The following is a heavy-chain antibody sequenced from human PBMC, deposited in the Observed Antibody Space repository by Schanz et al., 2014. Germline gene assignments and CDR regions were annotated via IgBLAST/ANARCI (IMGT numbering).Heavy chain of an antibody. J-gene: IGHJ2*01. CDR1: GFTFSSYD. V-gene: IGHV3-48*04. CDR2: ISGSSRTI. Sequence: VQLVESGGGVVQPGRSLRLSCVASGFTFSSYDVFWVRQAPGKGLEWVSYISGSSRTIYYADSMKGRFTISRDNTKNSLFLQLNSLRADDTAVYYCARNRGSGGQNWYFDLWGRGTLVTVSS. CDR3: ARNRGSGGQNWYFDL. D-gene: IGHD1-26*01.